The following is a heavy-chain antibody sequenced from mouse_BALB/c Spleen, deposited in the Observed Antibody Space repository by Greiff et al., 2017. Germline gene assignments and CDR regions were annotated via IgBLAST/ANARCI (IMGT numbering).Heavy chain of an antibody. CDR1: GYTFTSYV. V-gene: IGHV1-14*01. CDR3: AREGLTTATPY. CDR2: INPYNDGT. Sequence: VQLQQSGPELVKPGASVKMSCKASGYTFTSYVMHWVKQKPGQGLEWIGYINPYNDGTKYNEKFKGKATLTSDKSSSTAYMELSSLTSEDSAVYYCAREGLTTATPYWGQGTLVTVSA. J-gene: IGHJ3*01. D-gene: IGHD1-2*01.